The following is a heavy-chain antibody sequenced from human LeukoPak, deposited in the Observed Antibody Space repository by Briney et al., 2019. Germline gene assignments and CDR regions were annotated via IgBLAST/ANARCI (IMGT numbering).Heavy chain of an antibody. J-gene: IGHJ3*02. V-gene: IGHV4-34*01. CDR2: INHSGST. CDR3: ARGRSYDILTGYYNAPYDAFDI. CDR1: GGSFSGYY. D-gene: IGHD3-9*01. Sequence: SETLSLTCAVYGGSFSGYYWSWIRQPPGKGLEWIGEINHSGSTNYNPSLKSRVTISVDTSKNQFSLKLSSVTAADTAVYYCARGRSYDILTGYYNAPYDAFDIWGQGTMVTVSS.